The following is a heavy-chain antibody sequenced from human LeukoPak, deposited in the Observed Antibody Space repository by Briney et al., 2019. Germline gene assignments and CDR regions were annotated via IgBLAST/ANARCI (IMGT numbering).Heavy chain of an antibody. CDR3: ARQLWLRVLDY. CDR2: ISHSGST. J-gene: IGHJ4*02. Sequence: SETLSLTCAVYGGSFSGYYWSWIRQPPGKGLEWIGEISHSGSTNYNPSLKSRVTISVDTSKNQFSLKLSSVTAADTAVYYCARQLWLRVLDYWGQGTLVTVSS. D-gene: IGHD5-18*01. CDR1: GGSFSGYY. V-gene: IGHV4-34*01.